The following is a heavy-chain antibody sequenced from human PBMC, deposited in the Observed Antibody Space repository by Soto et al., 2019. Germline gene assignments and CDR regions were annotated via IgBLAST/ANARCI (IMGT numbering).Heavy chain of an antibody. Sequence: TGGSLRLSCAASGFTFSSYSMNWVRQAPGKGLEWVSYISSSSSTIYYADSVKGRFTISRDNAKNSLYLQMNSLRAEDTAVYYCARDLLHVDDFWSGYSGYYGMDVWGQGTTVTVSS. CDR2: ISSSSSTI. V-gene: IGHV3-48*01. D-gene: IGHD3-3*01. CDR1: GFTFSSYS. J-gene: IGHJ6*02. CDR3: ARDLLHVDDFWSGYSGYYGMDV.